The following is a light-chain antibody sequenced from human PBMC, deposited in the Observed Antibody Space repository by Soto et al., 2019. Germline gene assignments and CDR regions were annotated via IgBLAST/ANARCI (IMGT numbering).Light chain of an antibody. CDR2: CNN. Sequence: QSVLTQPPSASGTPGQRVTISCSGGSSNIGNEYVYWYQHLPGTAPKLLIYCNNQRPSGVPDRLSGSKSATSAAPPISGLRSEDEADYYCAAWDDSLRGWVFGGGTKLTVL. CDR3: AAWDDSLRGWV. J-gene: IGLJ3*02. CDR1: SSNIGNEY. V-gene: IGLV1-47*01.